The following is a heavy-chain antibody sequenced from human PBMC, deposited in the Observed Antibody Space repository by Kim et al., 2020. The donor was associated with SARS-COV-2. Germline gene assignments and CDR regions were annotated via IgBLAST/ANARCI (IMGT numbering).Heavy chain of an antibody. CDR1: GDSVSSNSAA. CDR3: AREVRSPRGYYDSSGQRDAFDI. CDR2: TYYRSKWYN. D-gene: IGHD3-22*01. Sequence: SQTLSLTCAISGDSVSSNSAAWNWIRQSPSRGLEWLGRTYYRSKWYNDYAVSVKSRITINPDTSKNQFSLQLNSVTPEDTAVYYCAREVRSPRGYYDSSGQRDAFDIWGQGTMVTVSS. V-gene: IGHV6-1*01. J-gene: IGHJ3*02.